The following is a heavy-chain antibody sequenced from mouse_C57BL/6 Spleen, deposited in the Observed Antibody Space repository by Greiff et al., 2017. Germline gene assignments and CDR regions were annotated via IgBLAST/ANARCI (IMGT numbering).Heavy chain of an antibody. CDR3: ARDGYDYWFAY. Sequence: EVKLVESGGGLVKPGGSLKLSCAASGFTFSSYAMSWVRQTPEKRLEWVATISDGGSYTYYPDNVKGRFTISRDNAKNNLYLQMSHLKSEDTAMYYCARDGYDYWFAYWSQGTLVTVSA. J-gene: IGHJ3*01. V-gene: IGHV5-4*01. D-gene: IGHD2-4*01. CDR1: GFTFSSYA. CDR2: ISDGGSYT.